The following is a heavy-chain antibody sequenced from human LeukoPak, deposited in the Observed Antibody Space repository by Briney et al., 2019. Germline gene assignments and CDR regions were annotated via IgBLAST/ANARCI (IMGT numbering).Heavy chain of an antibody. J-gene: IGHJ5*02. V-gene: IGHV1-46*01. CDR3: ARLGYCSGGSCYEGFDP. CDR2: INPSGGST. D-gene: IGHD2-15*01. Sequence: GASVKVSCKASGYTFTSYYMHWVRQAPGQGLEWMGVINPSGGSTSYAQKFQGRVTMTRDTSTSTVYMELSSLRSGDTAVYYCARLGYCSGGSCYEGFDPWGQGTLVTVSS. CDR1: GYTFTSYY.